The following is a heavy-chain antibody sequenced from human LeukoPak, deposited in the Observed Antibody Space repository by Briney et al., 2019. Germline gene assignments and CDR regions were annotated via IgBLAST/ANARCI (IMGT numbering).Heavy chain of an antibody. CDR2: IYYSGST. V-gene: IGHV4-59*01. Sequence: PSETLSLTCTVSGGSISSYYWSWLRQPPGKGLEWIGYIYYSGSTNYNPSLKSRVTISVDTSKNQFSLKLSSVTAADTAVYYCARGSAADYWGQGTLGTVSS. D-gene: IGHD6-13*01. CDR3: ARGSAADY. J-gene: IGHJ4*02. CDR1: GGSISSYY.